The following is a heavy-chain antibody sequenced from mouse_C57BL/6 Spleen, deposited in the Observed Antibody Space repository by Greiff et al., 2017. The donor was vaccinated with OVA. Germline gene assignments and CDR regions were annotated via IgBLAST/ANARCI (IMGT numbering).Heavy chain of an antibody. CDR3: ANPLITTVVAKDWYFDV. V-gene: IGHV14-2*01. Sequence: VQLQQSGAELVKPGASVKLSCTASGFNIKDYYMHWVKQRTEQGLEWIGRIDPEDGETKYAPKFQGKATITAEPSSNTAYLQLSSLTSEDTAVYYCANPLITTVVAKDWYFDVWGTGTTVTVSS. CDR2: IDPEDGET. J-gene: IGHJ1*03. D-gene: IGHD1-1*01. CDR1: GFNIKDYY.